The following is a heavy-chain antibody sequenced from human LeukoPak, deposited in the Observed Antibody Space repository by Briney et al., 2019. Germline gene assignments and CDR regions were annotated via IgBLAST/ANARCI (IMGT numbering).Heavy chain of an antibody. V-gene: IGHV4-59*08. CDR1: GGSFSGYY. J-gene: IGHJ4*02. CDR3: ATYDFWSGYYTN. D-gene: IGHD3-3*01. CDR2: IYYSGST. Sequence: SETLSLTCAVYGGSFSGYYWSWIRQPPGKGLEWIGYIYYSGSTNYNPSLKSRVTISVDTSKNQFSLKLSSVTAADTAVYYCATYDFWSGYYTNWGQGTLVTVSS.